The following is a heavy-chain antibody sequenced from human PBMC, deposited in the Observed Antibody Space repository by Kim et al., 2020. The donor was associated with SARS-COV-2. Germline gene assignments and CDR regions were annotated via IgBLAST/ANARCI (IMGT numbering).Heavy chain of an antibody. CDR2: ISYDGSNK. D-gene: IGHD3-10*01. J-gene: IGHJ6*02. Sequence: GGSLRLSCAASGFTFSSFGMYWVRQAPGKGLEWVAVISYDGSNKYYGDSVKGRFTISRDNSKNTLYLQLNSLRPEDMAVYYCAQAGGIPMDRGPLFFYRYCFDLWRQGPTLTLSS. CDR3: AQAGGIPMDRGPLFFYRYCFDL. V-gene: IGHV3-30*18. CDR1: GFTFSSFG.